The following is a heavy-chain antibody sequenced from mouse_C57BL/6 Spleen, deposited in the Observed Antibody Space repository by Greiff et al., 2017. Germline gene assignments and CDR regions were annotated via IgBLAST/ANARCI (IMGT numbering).Heavy chain of an antibody. J-gene: IGHJ1*03. CDR3: GSWRDGTYWYFDV. V-gene: IGHV1-82*01. CDR2: IYPGDGGT. CDR1: GYAFSSSW. D-gene: IGHD2-1*01. Sequence: QVQLQQSGPELVKPGASVKISCKASGYAFSSSWMNWVKQRPGKGLEWIGRIYPGDGGTNYNGKFKGKATLTADKSSSTAYLQRSSLTSEDAVVYCWGSWRDGTYWYFDVWGTGTTVTVSS.